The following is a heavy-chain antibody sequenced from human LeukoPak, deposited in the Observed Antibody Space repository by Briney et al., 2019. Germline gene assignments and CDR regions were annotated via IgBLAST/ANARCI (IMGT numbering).Heavy chain of an antibody. CDR3: AKGGDDYVWGSYRLSGAFDI. V-gene: IGHV3-9*01. CDR1: GFTFDDYA. J-gene: IGHJ3*02. Sequence: PGRSLRLSCAASGFTFDDYAMHWVRQAPGKGLEWVSGISWNSGSIGYADSVKGRFTISRDNAKNSLYLQMNSLRAEDTALYYCAKGGDDYVWGSYRLSGAFDIWGQGTMVTVSS. CDR2: ISWNSGSI. D-gene: IGHD3-16*02.